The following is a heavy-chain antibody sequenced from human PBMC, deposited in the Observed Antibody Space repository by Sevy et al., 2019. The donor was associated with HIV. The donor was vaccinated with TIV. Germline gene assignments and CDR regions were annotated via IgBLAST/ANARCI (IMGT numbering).Heavy chain of an antibody. V-gene: IGHV3-23*01. D-gene: IGHD6-19*01. Sequence: GESLKISCAASGFTFSSYAMSWVRQAPGKGLEWVSAISGSGGSTYYADSVKGRFTISRDNSKNTLYLQMNSLRAEDTAVYYCAKPRRPHSSPPYFDYWGQGTLVTVSS. CDR1: GFTFSSYA. J-gene: IGHJ4*02. CDR2: ISGSGGST. CDR3: AKPRRPHSSPPYFDY.